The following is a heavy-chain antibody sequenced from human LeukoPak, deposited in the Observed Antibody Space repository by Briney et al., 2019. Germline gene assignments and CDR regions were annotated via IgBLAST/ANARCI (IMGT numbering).Heavy chain of an antibody. J-gene: IGHJ4*02. D-gene: IGHD3-10*01. CDR1: GFTFSNFA. CDR2: ISYDGIHK. V-gene: IGHV3-30*04. Sequence: GKSLRLSCAASGFTFSNFAMHRVRQAPGKGLEWVAVISYDGIHKYYADSIKGRFNISRDNSDHTLFLLVDSLRPDDTAVYYCARARAGSVDYWGRGTLVTVSS. CDR3: ARARAGSVDY.